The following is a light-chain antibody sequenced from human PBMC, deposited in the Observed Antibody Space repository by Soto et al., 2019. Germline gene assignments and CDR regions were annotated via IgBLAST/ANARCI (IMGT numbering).Light chain of an antibody. CDR3: MRGTHWPLT. Sequence: DVVMTQSPLALPVTLGQPASISCRSSQSLVYSDGNTYLNWFQQRPGQSPRRLIYKASNRDSGVPDKFSGSGSATDFTLKISRVEAEDVGIYYCMRGTHWPLTFGGGPRWIS. CDR2: KAS. V-gene: IGKV2-30*01. CDR1: QSLVYSDGNTY. J-gene: IGKJ4*01.